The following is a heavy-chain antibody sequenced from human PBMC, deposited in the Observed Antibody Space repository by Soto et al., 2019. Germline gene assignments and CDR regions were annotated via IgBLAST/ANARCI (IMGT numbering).Heavy chain of an antibody. Sequence: GGSLRLSCAASGFTFSSYWMSWVRQAPGKGLEWVANIKQDGSEKYYGESVKVRFTISRDNSKNSLYLQMNSLRAEDTAVYYCARSMRYAQMSDAFDIWGQGTMVTVSS. V-gene: IGHV3-7*03. D-gene: IGHD3-16*01. CDR1: GFTFSSYW. J-gene: IGHJ3*02. CDR2: IKQDGSEK. CDR3: ARSMRYAQMSDAFDI.